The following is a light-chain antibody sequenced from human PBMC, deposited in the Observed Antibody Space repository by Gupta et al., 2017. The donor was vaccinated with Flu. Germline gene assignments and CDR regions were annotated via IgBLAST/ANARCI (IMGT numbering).Light chain of an antibody. J-gene: IGKJ2*01. Sequence: DIQMTQSTSSVSASVGDRVTITCRANQDINNWLAWYQQKPGKAPKLLIYSTSSLQSGVPSRFSGSGSGTDFTLTISSLQPEDFATYYCLQTNSFPYTFGQGTKLEI. CDR1: QDINNW. CDR3: LQTNSFPYT. V-gene: IGKV1D-12*01. CDR2: STS.